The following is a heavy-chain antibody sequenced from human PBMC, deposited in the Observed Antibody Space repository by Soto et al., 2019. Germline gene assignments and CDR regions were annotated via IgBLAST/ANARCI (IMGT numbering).Heavy chain of an antibody. Sequence: QVQLQESGPGLVKPSGTLSLTCAVSGGSISSSNWWSLVRQPPGKGLELIGEIYHSVTTNYNPSLRSRVTISVDKSKNQFSLRLNSVTAADTAVYYCARNPYNWFDPWGQGMLVTVSS. CDR3: ARNPYNWFDP. CDR1: GGSISSSNW. J-gene: IGHJ5*02. V-gene: IGHV4-4*02. CDR2: IYHSVTT.